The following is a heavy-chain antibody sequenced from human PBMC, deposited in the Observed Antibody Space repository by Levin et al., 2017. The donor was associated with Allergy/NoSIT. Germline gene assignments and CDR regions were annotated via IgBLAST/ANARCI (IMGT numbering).Heavy chain of an antibody. J-gene: IGHJ4*02. Sequence: GGSLRLSCAASGFTFNNYAMSWVRQAPGKGLEGVSAIINSGVGTYYADSVKGRFTISRDNSKNTMYLQMNSLRAEDTAVYFCAQDAIRGSDQPYYFDYWGQGTLVTASS. CDR2: IINSGVGT. D-gene: IGHD6-19*01. CDR3: AQDAIRGSDQPYYFDY. CDR1: GFTFNNYA. V-gene: IGHV3-23*01.